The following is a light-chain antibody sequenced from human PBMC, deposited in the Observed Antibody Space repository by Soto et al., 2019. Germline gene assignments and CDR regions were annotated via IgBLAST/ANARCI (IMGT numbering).Light chain of an antibody. CDR3: QQYGTSPYT. V-gene: IGKV3D-20*01. CDR2: GAS. J-gene: IGKJ2*01. Sequence: EIVLTQSPATLSVSPGERATLSCGASQSVSSRYVAWYQHKPGLPPRLLMYGASTRANGIPDRFSGGGSGTDFTLTISSLEPEDFAVYYCQQYGTSPYTFGQGTKLEIK. CDR1: QSVSSRY.